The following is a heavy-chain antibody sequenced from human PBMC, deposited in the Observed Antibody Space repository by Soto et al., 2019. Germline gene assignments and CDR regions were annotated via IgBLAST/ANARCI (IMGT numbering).Heavy chain of an antibody. J-gene: IGHJ3*02. Sequence: QVQLVQSGAEVKKPGASVKVSCKVSGYTLTELSMHWVRQAPGKGLEWMGGFDPEDGETIFAQKFQGRVTMTEATSTDTAYMELSSLRSEDTAVYYCASFWGSPILRGSYAFDIWGQGTMVTVSS. V-gene: IGHV1-24*01. CDR1: GYTLTELS. CDR3: ASFWGSPILRGSYAFDI. D-gene: IGHD3-16*01. CDR2: FDPEDGET.